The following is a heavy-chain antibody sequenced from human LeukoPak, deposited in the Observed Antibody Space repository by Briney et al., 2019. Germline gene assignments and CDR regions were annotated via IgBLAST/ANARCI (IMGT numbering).Heavy chain of an antibody. CDR3: ARGAGSSWQNFDY. CDR2: INHSGST. Sequence: PSETLSLTCAVYGGSFSGYYWSWIRQPPGKGLEWIGEINHSGSTNYNPSLKSRVTISVDTSKNQFSLKLSSVTAADTAVYYCARGAGSSWQNFDYWGQGTLVTVSS. V-gene: IGHV4-34*01. J-gene: IGHJ4*02. CDR1: GGSFSGYY. D-gene: IGHD6-13*01.